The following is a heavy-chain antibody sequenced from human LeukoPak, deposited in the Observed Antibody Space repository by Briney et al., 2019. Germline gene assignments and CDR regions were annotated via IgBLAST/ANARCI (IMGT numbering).Heavy chain of an antibody. CDR3: ASQAAIPLSDAFDI. Sequence: ASETLSLTCTVSGGSISSSSYYWGWIRQPPGKGLEWIGSIYYSGSTYYNPSLKSRVTISVDTSKNQFSLKLSSVTAADTAVYYCASQAAIPLSDAFDIWGQGTMVTVSS. V-gene: IGHV4-39*07. D-gene: IGHD2-2*01. CDR1: GGSISSSSYY. J-gene: IGHJ3*02. CDR2: IYYSGST.